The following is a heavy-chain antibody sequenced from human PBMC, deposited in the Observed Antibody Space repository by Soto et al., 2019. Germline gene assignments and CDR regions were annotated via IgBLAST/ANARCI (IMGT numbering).Heavy chain of an antibody. Sequence: QVQLQESGPGLVKPSETLSLTCTVSGGSISSYYWSWIRQPPGKGLEWIGYIYYSGSTNYTPSLKSRVTISVDTSKNQFSLKLSSVTAADTAVYYCARRYSRAFDIWGQGTMVTVSS. CDR1: GGSISSYY. D-gene: IGHD6-13*01. CDR2: IYYSGST. J-gene: IGHJ3*02. V-gene: IGHV4-59*08. CDR3: ARRYSRAFDI.